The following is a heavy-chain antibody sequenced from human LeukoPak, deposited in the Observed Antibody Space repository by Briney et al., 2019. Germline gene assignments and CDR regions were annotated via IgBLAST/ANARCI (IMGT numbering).Heavy chain of an antibody. CDR1: GLSFSDYT. D-gene: IGHD6-13*01. J-gene: IGHJ5*02. CDR2: ISSSSSYI. CDR3: ARDPSGYSSSWYMWFDP. V-gene: IGHV3-21*01. Sequence: PGGSLRLSCAASGLSFSDYTMNWVRQAPGKGLEWVSSISSSSSYIYYADSVKGRFTISRDNAKNSLYLQMNSLRAEDTAVYYCARDPSGYSSSWYMWFDPWGQGTLVTVSS.